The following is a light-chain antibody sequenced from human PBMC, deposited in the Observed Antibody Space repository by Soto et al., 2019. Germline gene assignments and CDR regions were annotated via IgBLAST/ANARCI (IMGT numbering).Light chain of an antibody. CDR3: SSYTSSSTLEGYV. Sequence: QSALTQPASVSGSPGQSITISCTGTSSDVGGYNYVSWYQQHPGKAPKLMIYDVSNRPSGVSNRFSGSKSGNTPSLTISGLQAEDEADYYCSSYTSSSTLEGYVFGTGTKLTVL. CDR1: SSDVGGYNY. CDR2: DVS. V-gene: IGLV2-14*01. J-gene: IGLJ1*01.